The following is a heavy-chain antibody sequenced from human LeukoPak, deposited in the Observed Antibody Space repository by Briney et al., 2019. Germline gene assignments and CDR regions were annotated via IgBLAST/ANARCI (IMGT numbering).Heavy chain of an antibody. J-gene: IGHJ4*02. CDR3: VRVKKSTAGIFDY. CDR2: IDGHSGII. CDR1: GFTFTMFG. Sequence: GGSLRLSCAASGFTFTMFGMNWVRQAPGKGLEWVSYIDGHSGIIYYADSVQGRFTISRDNAKDSVFLQMNGLRVDDTAVYYCVRVKKSTAGIFDYWGQGTLVTVSS. D-gene: IGHD6-13*01. V-gene: IGHV3-48*01.